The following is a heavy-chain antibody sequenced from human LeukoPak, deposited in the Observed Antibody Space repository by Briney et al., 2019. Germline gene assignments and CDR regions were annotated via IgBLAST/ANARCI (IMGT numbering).Heavy chain of an antibody. V-gene: IGHV1-18*01. CDR1: GYTFTSYG. D-gene: IGHD3-10*01. Sequence: ASVKVSCKASGYTFTSYGISWVRQSPGQGLKWMGWISAYNGNTNYAQKLQGRVTMTTDTSTSTAYMELRSLRSDDTAVYYCARDQYYYGSGSYAYWGQGTLVTVSS. CDR2: ISAYNGNT. CDR3: ARDQYYYGSGSYAY. J-gene: IGHJ4*02.